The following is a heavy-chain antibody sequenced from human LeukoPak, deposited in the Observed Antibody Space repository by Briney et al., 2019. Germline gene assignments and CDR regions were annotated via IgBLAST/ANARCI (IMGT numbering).Heavy chain of an antibody. D-gene: IGHD2-8*01. CDR1: GYTFTSNY. CDR3: AREGACTNGVCYDYFDY. J-gene: IGHJ4*02. V-gene: IGHV1-46*01. Sequence: ASVKVSCKASGYTFTSNYMHWVRQAPGQGLEWMGVINPTGGSTSYAHKFQGRITLTRDMSTSTDYLELSSLRSDDTAVYYCAREGACTNGVCYDYFDYWGQGTLVTVSS. CDR2: INPTGGST.